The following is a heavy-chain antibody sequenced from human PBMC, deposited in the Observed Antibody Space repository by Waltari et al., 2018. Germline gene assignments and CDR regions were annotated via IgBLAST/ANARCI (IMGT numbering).Heavy chain of an antibody. CDR1: GFTFSSYA. D-gene: IGHD2-21*02. Sequence: QVQLVESGGGVVQPGRSLRLSCAASGFTFSSYAMHWVRQAPGKGLEWVAVISYDGSNKYYADSVKGRFTISRDNSKNTLYLQMNSLRAEDTAVYYCARGGTVVTDAFDIWGQGTMVTVSS. CDR2: ISYDGSNK. J-gene: IGHJ3*02. V-gene: IGHV3-30*01. CDR3: ARGGTVVTDAFDI.